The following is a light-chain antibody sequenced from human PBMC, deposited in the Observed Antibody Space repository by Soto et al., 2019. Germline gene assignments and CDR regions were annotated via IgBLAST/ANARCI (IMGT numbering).Light chain of an antibody. V-gene: IGKV3D-7*01. CDR3: QQDYNLLT. CDR2: GAS. Sequence: EIVRTQSAATLSLSPGKRATFSCRASQSVSSSYLSWYQQKPGQAPRLLIYGASTRATGIPARFSGSGSGTDFTLTISSLKPEDFAVYYCQQDYNLLTFGQGTRLEIK. J-gene: IGKJ5*01. CDR1: QSVSSSY.